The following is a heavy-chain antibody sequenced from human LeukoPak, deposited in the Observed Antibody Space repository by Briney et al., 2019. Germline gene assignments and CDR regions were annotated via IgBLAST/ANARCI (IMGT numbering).Heavy chain of an antibody. CDR3: ARSSEGRYYYDSSGFSYYYYYMDV. D-gene: IGHD3-22*01. J-gene: IGHJ6*03. V-gene: IGHV4-59*01. CDR1: GGYLSSYY. Sequence: NPSETLSLTCTVSGGYLSSYYWSWIRQSPEKGLEWIGHIYYSGDTNYNPSLKSRVTISVDTSKNQFSLKLSSVTAADTAVYYCARSSEGRYYYDSSGFSYYYYYMDVWGKGTTVTISS. CDR2: IYYSGDT.